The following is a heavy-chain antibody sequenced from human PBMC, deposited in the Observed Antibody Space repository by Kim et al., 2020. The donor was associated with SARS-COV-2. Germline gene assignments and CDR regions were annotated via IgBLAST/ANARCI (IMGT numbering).Heavy chain of an antibody. J-gene: IGHJ6*03. CDR2: INHSGST. D-gene: IGHD6-13*01. CDR3: ARGRSSSSWTYYYYYMDV. V-gene: IGHV4-34*01. Sequence: SETLSLTCAVYGGSFSGYYWSWIRQPPGKGLEWIGEINHSGSTNYNPSLKSRVTISVDTSKNQFSLKLSSVTAADTAVYYCARGRSSSSWTYYYYYMDVWGTGTTVTVSS. CDR1: GGSFSGYY.